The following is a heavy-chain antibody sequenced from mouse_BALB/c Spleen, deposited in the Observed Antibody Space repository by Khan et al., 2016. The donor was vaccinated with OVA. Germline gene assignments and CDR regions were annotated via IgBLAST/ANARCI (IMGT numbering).Heavy chain of an antibody. CDR3: ASHLTGSFAY. V-gene: IGHV5-6*01. D-gene: IGHD4-1*01. CDR1: GFTFSSYS. Sequence: EVELVESGGDLVKPGGSLKLSCAASGFTFSSYSMSWVRQIPDKRLEWVATMSSGGDYTYYPDSVKGRFTISRDNAKHTLYLQMSSLKSEDTAMYYCASHLTGSFAYGGQGTLVTVSA. CDR2: MSSGGDYT. J-gene: IGHJ3*01.